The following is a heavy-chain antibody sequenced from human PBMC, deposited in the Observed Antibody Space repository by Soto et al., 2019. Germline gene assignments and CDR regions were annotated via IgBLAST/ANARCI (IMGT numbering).Heavy chain of an antibody. CDR2: INPSGGST. V-gene: IGHV1-46*03. Sequence: ASVKVSCKASGYTFTSYYMHWVRQAPGQGLEWMGIINPSGGSTSYAQKFQGRATMTRDTSTSTVYMELSSLRSEDTAVYYCAREGGAAKHFYYYYYMDVWGKGTTVTVSS. CDR3: AREGGAAKHFYYYYYMDV. D-gene: IGHD2-15*01. J-gene: IGHJ6*03. CDR1: GYTFTSYY.